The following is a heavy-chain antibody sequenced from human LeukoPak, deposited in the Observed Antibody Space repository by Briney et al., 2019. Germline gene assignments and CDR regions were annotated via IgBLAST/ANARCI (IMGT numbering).Heavy chain of an antibody. D-gene: IGHD1-1*01. CDR1: GFTFASYS. Sequence: GGSLRLSCAASGFTFASYSMNWVRQAPGKGLEWVSSISGDSTYIYNAGPVKGRFTISRDNAQASLYLQMISLRADDTAVYYCARVSGRLERQSDLDYWGQGTLVIVSP. J-gene: IGHJ4*02. V-gene: IGHV3-21*01. CDR3: ARVSGRLERQSDLDY. CDR2: ISGDSTYI.